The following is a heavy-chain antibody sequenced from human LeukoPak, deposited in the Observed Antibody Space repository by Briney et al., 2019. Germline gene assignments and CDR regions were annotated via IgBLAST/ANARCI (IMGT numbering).Heavy chain of an antibody. CDR1: GFTFTDYW. D-gene: IGHD6-13*01. Sequence: PGGSLGLSCAVSGFTFTDYWMNWVRQAPGKGLEWVASIRQDGGEKSYVDSVKGRFTISRDNTKSSLYLRINSLRAEDTAVYYCARDGTAAGLYFDLWGQGTLVTVSS. CDR3: ARDGTAAGLYFDL. CDR2: IRQDGGEK. V-gene: IGHV3-7*01. J-gene: IGHJ4*01.